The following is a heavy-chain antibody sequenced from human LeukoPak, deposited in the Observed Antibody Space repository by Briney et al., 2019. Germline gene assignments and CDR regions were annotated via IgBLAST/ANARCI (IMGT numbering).Heavy chain of an antibody. V-gene: IGHV3-21*01. CDR2: ISSSST. CDR1: SFPFSSYS. J-gene: IGHJ4*02. D-gene: IGHD5-24*01. Sequence: PGGSLRLSCVASSFPFSSYSMNWVRQAPGKGLEWVSSISSSSTYADSVKGRFTISRDSAKNSLYLQMNSLRAEDTAVYYCARDYGYETDYWGQGTLVTVSS. CDR3: ARDYGYETDY.